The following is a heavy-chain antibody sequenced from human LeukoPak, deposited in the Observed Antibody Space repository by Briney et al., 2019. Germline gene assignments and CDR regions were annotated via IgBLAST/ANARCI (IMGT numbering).Heavy chain of an antibody. Sequence: SETLSLTCTVSGGSISSYHWSWIRQPPGKGLEWIGYIYYSGSTNYNPSLKSRVTISVDTSKNQFSLKLRSVTAADTAVYYCARLIATAGIVAGAFDYWGQGTLVTVSS. CDR2: IYYSGST. CDR1: GGSISSYH. D-gene: IGHD6-13*01. J-gene: IGHJ4*02. CDR3: ARLIATAGIVAGAFDY. V-gene: IGHV4-59*01.